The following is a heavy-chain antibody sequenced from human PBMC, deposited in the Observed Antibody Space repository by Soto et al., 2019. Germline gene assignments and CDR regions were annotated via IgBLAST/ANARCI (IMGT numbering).Heavy chain of an antibody. Sequence: EVQMLESGGGLVQPGGSLRLSCAVSGFTFNTYAMSWVRQAPGKGLEWVSGIDGSGRNTFYADSLKGRFANYRDNSKNTLFLQINSLRAEDTAVYYCARRTVVTASTYWYFDLWGRGTLVAVSS. CDR1: GFTFNTYA. V-gene: IGHV3-23*01. CDR3: ARRTVVTASTYWYFDL. D-gene: IGHD2-21*02. CDR2: IDGSGRNT. J-gene: IGHJ2*01.